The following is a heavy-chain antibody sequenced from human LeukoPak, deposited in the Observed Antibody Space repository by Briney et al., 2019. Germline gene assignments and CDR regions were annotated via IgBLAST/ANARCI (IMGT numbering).Heavy chain of an antibody. V-gene: IGHV3-49*04. CDR2: IRSPAYGGTT. D-gene: IGHD2-2*02. Sequence: GGSLRLSCTASGFTFGDYAMSWARQAPGKGPEWVGFIRSPAYGGTTEYAASVKGRFTISRDDSKSIAYLQMNSLKTEDTAVYYCANFVPFVVVPAAILHDYWGQGTLVTVSS. CDR3: ANFVPFVVVPAAILHDY. J-gene: IGHJ4*02. CDR1: GFTFGDYA.